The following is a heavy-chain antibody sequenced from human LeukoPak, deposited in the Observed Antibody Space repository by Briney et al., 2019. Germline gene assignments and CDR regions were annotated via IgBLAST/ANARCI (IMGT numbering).Heavy chain of an antibody. V-gene: IGHV4-61*02. J-gene: IGHJ4*02. CDR3: AREGRYSSRVDY. CDR1: GWSITSGTYY. D-gene: IGHD6-13*01. Sequence: PSQTLSLTCTVSGWSITSGTYYWSWIRRPAGKGLEWLGRIYTGGHTNYNPSLTSRVTISVDTSKNQFSLKLSSVTAADTAVYYCAREGRYSSRVDYWGQGTLVTVSS. CDR2: IYTGGHT.